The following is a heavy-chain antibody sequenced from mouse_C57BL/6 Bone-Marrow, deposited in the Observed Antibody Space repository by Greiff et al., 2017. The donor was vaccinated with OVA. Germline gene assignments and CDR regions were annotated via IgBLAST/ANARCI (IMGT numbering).Heavy chain of an antibody. CDR1: GYSITSGYD. Sequence: VQLKESGPGMVKPSQSLSLTCTVTGYSITSGYDWHWIRHFPGNKLEWMGYISYSGSTNYNPSLKSRISITHDTSKNPFFLKLNSVTTEDTATYYCARESFYYAMDYWGQGTSVTVSS. CDR3: ARESFYYAMDY. V-gene: IGHV3-1*01. CDR2: ISYSGST. J-gene: IGHJ4*01.